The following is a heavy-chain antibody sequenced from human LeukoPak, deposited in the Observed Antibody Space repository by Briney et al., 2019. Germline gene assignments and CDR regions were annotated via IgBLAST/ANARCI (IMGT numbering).Heavy chain of an antibody. CDR3: ARVRRSYCGGDCYPYAFDI. CDR2: ISSSGSTI. Sequence: GGSLRLSCAASGFTFSSYEMNWVRQAPGKGLEWVSYISSSGSTIYYADSVKGRYTISRDNAKNSLYLQMNSLRAEDTAVYYCARVRRSYCGGDCYPYAFDIWGQGTMVTVSS. V-gene: IGHV3-48*03. J-gene: IGHJ3*02. D-gene: IGHD2-21*01. CDR1: GFTFSSYE.